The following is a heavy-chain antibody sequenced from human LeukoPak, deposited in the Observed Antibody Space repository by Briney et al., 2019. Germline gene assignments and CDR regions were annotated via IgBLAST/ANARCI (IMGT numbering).Heavy chain of an antibody. J-gene: IGHJ4*02. Sequence: GRSLSLSCAASGFTFDDYAMHWVRQAPGKGLECVSGISWNSGSIGYADSVKGRFTISRDNAKNSLYLQMNSLRAEDTALYYCAKDQGRLVTSYYFDYWGQGTLVTVSS. CDR3: AKDQGRLVTSYYFDY. CDR1: GFTFDDYA. D-gene: IGHD3-9*01. CDR2: ISWNSGSI. V-gene: IGHV3-9*01.